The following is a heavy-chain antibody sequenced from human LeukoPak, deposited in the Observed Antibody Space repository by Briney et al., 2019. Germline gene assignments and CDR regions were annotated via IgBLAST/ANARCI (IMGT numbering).Heavy chain of an antibody. V-gene: IGHV4-59*01. CDR1: GGSISSYY. CDR2: IDYRGST. D-gene: IGHD3-22*01. J-gene: IGHJ4*02. Sequence: PSETLSLTCTVSGGSISSYYWSWIRQPPGKGLEWIAYIDYRGSTTYNPSLKSRVTISVDTSRNQFSLKLSSVTAADTAVYYCARGSHDSSGYYTFDYWGQGTLVTVSS. CDR3: ARGSHDSSGYYTFDY.